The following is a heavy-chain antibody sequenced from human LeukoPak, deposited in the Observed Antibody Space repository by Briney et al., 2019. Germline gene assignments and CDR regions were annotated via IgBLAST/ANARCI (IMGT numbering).Heavy chain of an antibody. CDR2: IYYSGST. V-gene: IGHV4-59*08. J-gene: IGHJ4*02. CDR1: GGSISSYY. Sequence: PSETLSLTCTVSGGSISSYYWNWIRQPPGKGLEWIGYIYYSGSTNYNPSLKSRVTISVDTSKNQFSLKLSSVTAADTAVYYCARRYGSGSYYTFDNWGQGSLVTVSS. D-gene: IGHD3-10*01. CDR3: ARRYGSGSYYTFDN.